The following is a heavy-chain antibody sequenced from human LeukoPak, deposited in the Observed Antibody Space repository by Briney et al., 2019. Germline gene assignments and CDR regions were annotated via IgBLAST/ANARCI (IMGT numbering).Heavy chain of an antibody. Sequence: GGSLRLSCAASGFTFSSYGMHWVRQAPGKGLEWVAVISYDGSNKYYADSVKGRFTISRDNSKNMLYLQMNSLRAEDTAVYYCAKDMTGATVNGYWGQGTLVTVSS. CDR1: GFTFSSYG. CDR2: ISYDGSNK. D-gene: IGHD4-17*01. CDR3: AKDMTGATVNGY. V-gene: IGHV3-30*18. J-gene: IGHJ4*02.